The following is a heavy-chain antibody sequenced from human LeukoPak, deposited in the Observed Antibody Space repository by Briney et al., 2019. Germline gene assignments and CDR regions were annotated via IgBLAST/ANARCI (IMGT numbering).Heavy chain of an antibody. V-gene: IGHV3-74*01. Sequence: GGSLRLSCAASGSTFSIHWMHWVRQTPGQGLVWVSRMNTDGTNTAYADSVKGRFTISRDNARNTLFLQMNSLSPEDTAVYYCAREGSFSGIYALQYWGQGTVVTVSS. CDR1: GSTFSIHW. CDR3: AREGSFSGIYALQY. D-gene: IGHD1-26*01. J-gene: IGHJ4*02. CDR2: MNTDGTNT.